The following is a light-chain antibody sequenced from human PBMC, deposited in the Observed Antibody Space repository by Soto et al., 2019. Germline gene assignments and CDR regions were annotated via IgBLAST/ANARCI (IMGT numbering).Light chain of an antibody. CDR1: QCVSS. CDR2: GVS. CDR3: QQYGSSRQT. V-gene: IGKV3-20*01. J-gene: IGKJ2*01. Sequence: DIVLTQSPGTLSLSPGERATLSCGASQCVSSLAWYQQRPGQAPRLLIYGVSSRATGIPDRFSGSGSGTDFTLTISRLEPEDFAVYYCQQYGSSRQTFGQGTKLEIK.